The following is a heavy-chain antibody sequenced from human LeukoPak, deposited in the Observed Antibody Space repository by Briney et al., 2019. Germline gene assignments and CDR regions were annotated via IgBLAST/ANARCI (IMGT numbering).Heavy chain of an antibody. Sequence: ASVKVSCKASGYTFTSYAMNWVRQAPGQGLEWMGWINTNTGNPTYAQGFTGRFVFSLDTSVSTAYLQISSLKAEDTAVYYCARHAPPLWFGDLRRFGPKWRGDSSGYYADYWGQGTLVTVSS. J-gene: IGHJ4*02. D-gene: IGHD3-22*01. CDR3: ARHAPPLWFGDLRRFGPKWRGDSSGYYADY. CDR2: INTNTGNP. V-gene: IGHV7-4-1*02. CDR1: GYTFTSYA.